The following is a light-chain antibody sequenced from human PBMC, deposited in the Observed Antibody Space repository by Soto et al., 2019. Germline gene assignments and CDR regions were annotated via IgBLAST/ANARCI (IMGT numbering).Light chain of an antibody. J-gene: IGKJ1*01. CDR1: QSVSSN. CDR3: QQYNNWPPTWT. Sequence: ELLMTQSPATLSVSPVERATLSCRASQSVSSNLAWYQQKPGQAPRLLIYGASTRATGFPARFSGSGSGTEFTLTISSLQSEDFAVYYCQQYNNWPPTWTFGQGTKVDIK. V-gene: IGKV3-15*01. CDR2: GAS.